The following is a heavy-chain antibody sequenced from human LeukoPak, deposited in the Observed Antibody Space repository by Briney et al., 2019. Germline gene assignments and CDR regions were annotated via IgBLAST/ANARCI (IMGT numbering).Heavy chain of an antibody. V-gene: IGHV3-33*01. D-gene: IGHD3-16*01. Sequence: GGSLRLSCVVSGFTFSSYGMHWLRQAPGKGLEWVAVIWYDGSKMFYGDSVKGRFSVSRDDSKNTLYLRMSSLRAEDTAVYYCTRDGGSGIDYWGQGTLVTVSS. CDR3: TRDGGSGIDY. CDR2: IWYDGSKM. J-gene: IGHJ4*02. CDR1: GFTFSSYG.